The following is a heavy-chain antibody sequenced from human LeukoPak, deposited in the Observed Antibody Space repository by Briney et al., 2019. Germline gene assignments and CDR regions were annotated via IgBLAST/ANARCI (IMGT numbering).Heavy chain of an antibody. CDR2: ISPNSGGA. Sequence: ASVKVSCKASGYTFAGYYIHWVRQAPGQGLEWMGWISPNSGGAHYALKFQGRVTMTTDTSINTAYMELSRLISDDTAVYYCARDYYFDRSSWFVYWGQGTLVTVSS. J-gene: IGHJ4*02. V-gene: IGHV1-2*02. CDR3: ARDYYFDRSSWFVY. CDR1: GYTFAGYY. D-gene: IGHD3-22*01.